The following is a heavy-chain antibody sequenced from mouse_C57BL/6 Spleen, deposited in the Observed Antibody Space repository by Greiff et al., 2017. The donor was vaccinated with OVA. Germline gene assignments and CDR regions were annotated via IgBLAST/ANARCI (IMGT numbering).Heavy chain of an antibody. V-gene: IGHV3-6*01. J-gene: IGHJ2*01. Sequence: EVQLQESGPGLVKPSQSLSLTCSVTGYSITSGYYWNWIRQFPGNKLEWMGYISYDGSNNYNPSLKNRISITRDTSKNQFFLKLNSVTTEDTATYYCARVGNYGSTVDYWGQGTTLTVSS. CDR2: ISYDGSN. D-gene: IGHD1-1*01. CDR1: GYSITSGYY. CDR3: ARVGNYGSTVDY.